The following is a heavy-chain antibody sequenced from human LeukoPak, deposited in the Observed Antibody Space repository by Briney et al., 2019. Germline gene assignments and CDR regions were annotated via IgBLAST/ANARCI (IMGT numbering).Heavy chain of an antibody. CDR2: IYYRGST. Sequence: SDTLSLTCTVSGGSISSYYWSWIRHPPGKGLEWIGYIYYRGSTNYNPSLKSRVTISVDTSKNQSALKLSSVTAADTAVYCCARDTKNWGQGTLVTVSS. V-gene: IGHV4-59*01. CDR1: GGSISSYY. J-gene: IGHJ4*02. D-gene: IGHD1-1*01. CDR3: ARDTKN.